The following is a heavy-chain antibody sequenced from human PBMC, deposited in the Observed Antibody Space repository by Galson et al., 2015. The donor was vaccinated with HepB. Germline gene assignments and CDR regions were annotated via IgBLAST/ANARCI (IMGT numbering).Heavy chain of an antibody. CDR3: ARVGSSSSFDY. V-gene: IGHV3-11*06. CDR2: ISSSSSYT. D-gene: IGHD6-13*01. J-gene: IGHJ4*02. CDR1: GFTFSDYY. Sequence: SLRLSCAASGFTFSDYYMSWIRQAPGKGLEWVSYISSSSSYTNYADSVKGRFTISRDNAKNSLYLQMNSLRAEDTAVYYCARVGSSSSFDYWGQGTLVTVSS.